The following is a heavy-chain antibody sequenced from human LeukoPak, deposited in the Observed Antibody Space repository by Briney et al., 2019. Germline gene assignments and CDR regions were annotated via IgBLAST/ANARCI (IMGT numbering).Heavy chain of an antibody. CDR1: GFTFANAW. J-gene: IGHJ4*02. D-gene: IGHD3-10*02. Sequence: GGSLRLSCAVSGFTFANAWMSWVRQAPGKGLEWVGRIRSKTDGGTTDYAAPVKGRFTISRDDSKDTLYLQVNSLKTEDTAVYYCTTEGYNLLSSGFDYWGQGTLVTVSS. CDR2: IRSKTDGGTT. CDR3: TTEGYNLLSSGFDY. V-gene: IGHV3-15*01.